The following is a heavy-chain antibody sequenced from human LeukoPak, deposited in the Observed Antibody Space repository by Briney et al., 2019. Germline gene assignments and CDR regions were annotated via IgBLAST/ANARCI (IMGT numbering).Heavy chain of an antibody. V-gene: IGHV3-64*01. CDR2: ISSNGGST. CDR1: GFTFSSYA. CDR3: ARRKNVLRFLEWLFDY. D-gene: IGHD3-3*01. Sequence: PGGSLRLSCAASGFTFSSYAMHWVRQAPGQGLEYVSAISSNGGSTYYANSVKGRFTISRDNSKNTLYLQMGSLRAEDMAVYYCARRKNVLRFLEWLFDYWGQGTLVTVSS. J-gene: IGHJ4*02.